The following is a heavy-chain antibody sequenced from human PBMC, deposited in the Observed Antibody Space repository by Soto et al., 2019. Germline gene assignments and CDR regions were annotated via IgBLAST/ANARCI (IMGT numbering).Heavy chain of an antibody. D-gene: IGHD7-27*01. CDR1: GFTFSSYG. CDR3: AREVSVWAFDY. Sequence: QVQLVESGGGVVQPGRSLRLSCAASGFTFSSYGMHWVRQAPGKGLEWVAVIWYDGSNKYYADSVKGRFTISRDNSKNTLYLQMNSLRAEDTAVYYCAREVSVWAFDYWGQGTLVTVSS. J-gene: IGHJ4*02. V-gene: IGHV3-33*01. CDR2: IWYDGSNK.